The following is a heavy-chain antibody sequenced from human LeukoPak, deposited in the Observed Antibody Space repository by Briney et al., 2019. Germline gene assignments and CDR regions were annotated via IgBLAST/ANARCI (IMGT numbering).Heavy chain of an antibody. V-gene: IGHV4-30-4*01. CDR3: ARGRSGGYSYGYRPDYFDY. CDR2: IYYSGST. D-gene: IGHD5-18*01. CDR1: GGSISSGDYY. Sequence: SQTLSLTCTVSGGSISSGDYYWSWIRQPPGKGLEWIGYIYYSGSTYYNPSLKSRVTISVDTSKNQFSLKLSSVTAADTAGYYCARGRSGGYSYGYRPDYFDYWGQGTLVTVSS. J-gene: IGHJ4*02.